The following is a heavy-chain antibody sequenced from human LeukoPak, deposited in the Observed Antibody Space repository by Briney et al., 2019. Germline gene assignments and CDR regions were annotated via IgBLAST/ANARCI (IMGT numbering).Heavy chain of an antibody. V-gene: IGHV1-69*13. J-gene: IGHJ4*02. CDR1: GGTFSSYA. Sequence: ASVTVSCKASGGTFSSYAISWVRQAPGQGLEWMGGIIPIFGTANYAQKFQGRVTITADESTSTAYMELSSLRSEDTAVYYCARDLVVVVHSHRRLPFGYWGQGTLVTVSS. CDR3: ARDLVVVVHSHRRLPFGY. CDR2: IIPIFGTA. D-gene: IGHD2-21*01.